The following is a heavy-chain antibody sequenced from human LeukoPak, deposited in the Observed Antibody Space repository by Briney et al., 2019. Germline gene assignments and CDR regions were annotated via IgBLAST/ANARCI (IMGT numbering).Heavy chain of an antibody. D-gene: IGHD3-16*02. CDR2: INPSGGST. CDR3: ARDQDDYVWGSYRYGYFDY. CDR1: GYTFTSYY. Sequence: ASVKASCKASGYTFTSYYMHWVRQAPGQGLEWMGIINPSGGSTSYAQKFQGRVTMTRDTSTSTVYMELSSLRSEDTAVYYCARDQDDYVWGSYRYGYFDYWGQGTLVTVSS. V-gene: IGHV1-46*01. J-gene: IGHJ4*02.